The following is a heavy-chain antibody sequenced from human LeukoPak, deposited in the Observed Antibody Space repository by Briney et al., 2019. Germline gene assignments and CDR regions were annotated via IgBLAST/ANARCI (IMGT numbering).Heavy chain of an antibody. D-gene: IGHD2-15*01. Sequence: SETLSLTCTVSGGSISSGTYYWNWIRQPAGKGLEWIGRIYTSGSTDYNPSLKSRLTISVDTSKNQFSLKLSSVTAADTAVYYCARDNIVVVAATKAYYFDYWGQGTLVTVSS. CDR1: GGSISSGTYY. CDR2: IYTSGST. V-gene: IGHV4-61*02. CDR3: ARDNIVVVAATKAYYFDY. J-gene: IGHJ4*02.